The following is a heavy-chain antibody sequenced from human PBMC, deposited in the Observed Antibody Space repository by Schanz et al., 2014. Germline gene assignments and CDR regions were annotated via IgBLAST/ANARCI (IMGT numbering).Heavy chain of an antibody. CDR1: GGSTSSFY. J-gene: IGHJ5*02. Sequence: QVQLQESGPGLVKSSETLSLTCTVSGGSTSSFYWGWIRQPAGKGLEWIGRIYTSGSTNYNPSLKSRVTMSLDTSKTQFSLKLSSVTAADTAVYYCARDRGYDFSFDPWGQGTLVTVSS. V-gene: IGHV4-4*07. CDR2: IYTSGST. D-gene: IGHD3-3*01. CDR3: ARDRGYDFSFDP.